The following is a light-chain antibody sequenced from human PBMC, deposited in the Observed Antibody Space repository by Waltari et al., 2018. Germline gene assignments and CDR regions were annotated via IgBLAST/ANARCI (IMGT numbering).Light chain of an antibody. Sequence: EIVLTQSPDTLSLSPGERPTLSCRASQSVGYYLAWSQHKPGQAPRLLIHDASVRATGIPARFSGSGSGTDFTLTISRLEAEDFAVYFCLQRSNRPLTFGGGTKVEIK. V-gene: IGKV3-11*01. J-gene: IGKJ4*01. CDR3: LQRSNRPLT. CDR1: QSVGYY. CDR2: DAS.